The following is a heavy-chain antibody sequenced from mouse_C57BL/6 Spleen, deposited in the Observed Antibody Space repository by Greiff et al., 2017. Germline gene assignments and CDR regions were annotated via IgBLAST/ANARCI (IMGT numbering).Heavy chain of an antibody. V-gene: IGHV5-6*01. D-gene: IGHD2-14*01. CDR2: ISSGGSYT. J-gene: IGHJ2*01. CDR1: GFTFSSYG. Sequence: EVQGVESGGDLVKPGGSLKLSCAASGFTFSSYGMSWVRQTPDKRLEWVATISSGGSYTYYPDSVKGRFTISRDNAKNTLDLQMSSLKSEDTDMYYSARQTVGPPVRYFDDWGKGTTLTVSS. CDR3: ARQTVGPPVRYFDD.